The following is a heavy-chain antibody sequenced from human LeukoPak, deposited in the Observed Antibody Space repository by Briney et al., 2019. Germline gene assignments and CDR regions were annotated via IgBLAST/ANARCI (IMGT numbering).Heavy chain of an antibody. CDR1: GGSLSGYY. V-gene: IGHV4-34*01. CDR3: VRVWELPFDY. D-gene: IGHD1-26*01. Sequence: PSETLSLTCAVYGGSLSGYYWSWIRQPPGKGLEWIGEINHSGSTNYNPSLKSRVTISVDTSKNQFSLKLSSVTAADTAVYYCVRVWELPFDYWGQGTLATVSS. J-gene: IGHJ4*02. CDR2: INHSGST.